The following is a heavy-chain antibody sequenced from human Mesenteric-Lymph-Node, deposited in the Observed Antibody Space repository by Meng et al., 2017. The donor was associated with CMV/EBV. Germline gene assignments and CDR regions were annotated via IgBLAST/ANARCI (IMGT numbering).Heavy chain of an antibody. D-gene: IGHD3-10*01. Sequence: ASVKVSCKASGYSFTNYVINWVRQATGQGLEWMGWMSGHYVNTSLAQKFQGRVNMTTDTDTSTAYMELRSLRSDNTAVYYCARGVSVLLWFGEYALFDYWGQGTLVTVSS. V-gene: IGHV1-18*01. J-gene: IGHJ4*02. CDR2: MSGHYVNT. CDR3: ARGVSVLLWFGEYALFDY. CDR1: GYSFTNYV.